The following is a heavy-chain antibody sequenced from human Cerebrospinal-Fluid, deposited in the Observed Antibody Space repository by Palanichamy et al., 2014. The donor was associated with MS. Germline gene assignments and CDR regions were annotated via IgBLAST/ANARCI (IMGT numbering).Heavy chain of an antibody. J-gene: IGHJ4*02. CDR3: ARVRSGWYYFDY. CDR2: IYYSGST. Sequence: VRPSETLSLTCTVSGGSISSYYWSWIRQPPGKGLEWIGYIYYSGSTNYNPSLKSRVTISVDTSKNQFSLKLSSVTAADTAFYYCARVRSGWYYFDYWGQGTLLTVSS. V-gene: IGHV4-59*01. CDR1: GGSISSYY. D-gene: IGHD6-19*01.